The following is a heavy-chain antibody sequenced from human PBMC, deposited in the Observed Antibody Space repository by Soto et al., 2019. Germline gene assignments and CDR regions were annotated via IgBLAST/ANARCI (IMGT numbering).Heavy chain of an antibody. J-gene: IGHJ6*02. Sequence: PSETLSLTCTVSGGSISSSSYYWGWIRQPPGKGLEWIGSIYYSGSTYYNPSLKSRVTISVDTSKNQFSLKLSSVTAADTAVYYCARNNWNYEYYYYYYGMDVWGQGTTVTVSS. CDR1: GGSISSSSYY. CDR3: ARNNWNYEYYYYYYGMDV. CDR2: IYYSGST. V-gene: IGHV4-39*01. D-gene: IGHD1-7*01.